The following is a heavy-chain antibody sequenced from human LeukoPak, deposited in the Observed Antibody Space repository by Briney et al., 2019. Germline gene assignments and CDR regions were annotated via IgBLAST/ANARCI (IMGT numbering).Heavy chain of an antibody. J-gene: IGHJ4*02. V-gene: IGHV3-48*03. CDR2: ISRSGTTT. D-gene: IGHD6-19*01. CDR1: GFIFSNYE. Sequence: GGSLRLSCAASGFIFSNYEMNWVRQAPGKGLEWVSYISRSGTTTSYAASVKGRLTISRDNAKNSLYLQMNSLRAEDTAVYYCASVGYTTGWYYFDYWGQGTLVTVSS. CDR3: ASVGYTTGWYYFDY.